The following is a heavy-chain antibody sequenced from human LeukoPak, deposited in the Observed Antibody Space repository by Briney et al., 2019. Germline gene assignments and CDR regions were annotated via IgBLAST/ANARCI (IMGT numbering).Heavy chain of an antibody. CDR2: ISSGSNTI. CDR3: AREYSSSSGRSFDY. D-gene: IGHD6-6*01. J-gene: IGHJ4*02. Sequence: GGSLRLSCAASGFTFSSYNMNWVRQAPGQGLEWISYISSGSNTIYYADSVKGRFTISRDNAKNSLYLQMNSLRAEDTAVYYCAREYSSSSGRSFDYWGQGTLVTVSS. V-gene: IGHV3-48*01. CDR1: GFTFSSYN.